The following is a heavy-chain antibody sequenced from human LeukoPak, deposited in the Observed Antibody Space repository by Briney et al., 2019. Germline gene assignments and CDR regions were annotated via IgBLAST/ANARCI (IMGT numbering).Heavy chain of an antibody. V-gene: IGHV1-2*02. J-gene: IGHJ4*02. D-gene: IGHD3-10*01. Sequence: ASVKVSCKASGYTFTGYYMHWVRQAPGQGLEWMGWINPNSGGTNYAQKFQGRVTMTRDTSISTAYMELSRLRSDDTAVYYCARLSKPGYYFDYWGQGTLVTVSS. CDR2: INPNSGGT. CDR3: ARLSKPGYYFDY. CDR1: GYTFTGYY.